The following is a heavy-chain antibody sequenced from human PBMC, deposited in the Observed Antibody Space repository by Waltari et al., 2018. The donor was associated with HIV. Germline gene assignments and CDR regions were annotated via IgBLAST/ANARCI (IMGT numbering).Heavy chain of an antibody. D-gene: IGHD5-18*01. CDR3: ARPQGGYSYGFNY. CDR2: IKQDGSEQ. V-gene: IGHV3-7*01. J-gene: IGHJ4*02. CDR1: ELTFCSYW. Sequence: EVQLVESGGGFVQPGGALRLYCAAAELTFCSYWMSRRRQAPGKGLEWVANIKQDGSEQYYVDSVKGRFTISRDNAKNSLYLQMNSLRADDTAVYYCARPQGGYSYGFNYWGQGTLVTVSS.